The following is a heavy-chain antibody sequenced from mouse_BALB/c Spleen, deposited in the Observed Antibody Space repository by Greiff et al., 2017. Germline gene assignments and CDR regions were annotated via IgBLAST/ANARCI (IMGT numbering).Heavy chain of an antibody. CDR3: VRQGEAY. CDR1: GFTFNTYA. J-gene: IGHJ3*01. CDR2: IRSKSNNYAT. V-gene: IGHV10-1*02. Sequence: GGGLVQPKGSLKLSCAASGFTFNTYAMNWVRQAPGKGLEWVARIRSKSNNYATYYADSVKDRFTISRDDSQSMLYLQMNNLKTEDTAMYYCVRQGEAYWGQGTLVTVSA.